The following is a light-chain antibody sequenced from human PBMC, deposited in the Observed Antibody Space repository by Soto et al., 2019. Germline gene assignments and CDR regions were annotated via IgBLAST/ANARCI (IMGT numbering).Light chain of an antibody. CDR1: HSVGSN. CDR3: QQYGSSPIT. CDR2: GAS. J-gene: IGKJ5*01. V-gene: IGKV3-20*01. Sequence: EIVMTQSPATLSVSPGERATLSCRASHSVGSNLAWFRQKPGQAPRLLIYGASSRATGIPDRFSGSGSGTDFTLTISRLEPEDFAVYYCQQYGSSPITFGQGTRLEIK.